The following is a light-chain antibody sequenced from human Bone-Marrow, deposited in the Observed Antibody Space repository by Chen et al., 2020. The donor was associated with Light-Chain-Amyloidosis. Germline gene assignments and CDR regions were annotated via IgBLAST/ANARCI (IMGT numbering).Light chain of an antibody. Sequence: DIQMTQSPSSLSASVGDRVTITCRASQSIANFLNWYQQKPGKAPNLLIYDASSLQSGVPSRFSGGGSGTDFTLTITRLEPEDFAVYYCQLYDSSPFTWTLGQGTTVEIE. CDR2: DAS. V-gene: IGKV1-39*01. CDR1: QSIANF. CDR3: QLYDSSPFTWT. J-gene: IGKJ1*01.